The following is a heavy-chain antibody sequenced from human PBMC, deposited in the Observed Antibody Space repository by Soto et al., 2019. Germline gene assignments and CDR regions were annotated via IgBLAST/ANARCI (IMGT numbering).Heavy chain of an antibody. J-gene: IGHJ3*02. CDR2: ISSSGSTI. Sequence: PGGSLRLSCAASGFTFSSYEMNWVRQAPGKGLECVSYISSSGSTIYYADSVKGRFTISRDNAKNSLYLQMNSLRAEDTAVYYCARDGAAGTPFRDAFDIWGQGTIVTVS. CDR1: GFTFSSYE. CDR3: ARDGAAGTPFRDAFDI. D-gene: IGHD6-13*01. V-gene: IGHV3-48*03.